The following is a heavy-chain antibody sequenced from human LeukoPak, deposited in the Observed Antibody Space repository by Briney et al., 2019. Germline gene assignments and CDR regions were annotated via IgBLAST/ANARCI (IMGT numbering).Heavy chain of an antibody. J-gene: IGHJ4*02. D-gene: IGHD2-15*01. Sequence: GGSLRLSCAASGFTLSTYNMNWVRQAPGKGLEWVSYISSSGTIYYADSVKGRFTISSDNAKNSLYLQMNSLRAEDTAVYYCARDPRGYCSGGSCHKPYYFDYWGQGTLVTVSS. CDR2: ISSSGTI. V-gene: IGHV3-48*01. CDR3: ARDPRGYCSGGSCHKPYYFDY. CDR1: GFTLSTYN.